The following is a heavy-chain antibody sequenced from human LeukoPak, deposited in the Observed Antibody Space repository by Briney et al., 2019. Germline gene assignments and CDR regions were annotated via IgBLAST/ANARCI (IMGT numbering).Heavy chain of an antibody. CDR1: GFTVSTNY. CDR3: ARDRTPATRGFDI. CDR2: LFSGGST. Sequence: GGSLRLSCAASGFTVSTNYMNWVRQAPGKGLEWVSVLFSGGSTYYADSVKGRFTISRDNSKNTVYPQMNSLRAEDTAVYYCARDRTPATRGFDIWGQGTMVTVSS. D-gene: IGHD1-26*01. J-gene: IGHJ3*02. V-gene: IGHV3-66*01.